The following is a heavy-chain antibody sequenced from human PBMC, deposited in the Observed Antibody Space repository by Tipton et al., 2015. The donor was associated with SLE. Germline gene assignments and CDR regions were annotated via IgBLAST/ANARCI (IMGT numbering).Heavy chain of an antibody. CDR1: GDSMSGHY. CDR2: INYSGTP. D-gene: IGHD3-3*01. CDR3: ARGTRDFGVVVFDY. J-gene: IGHJ4*02. Sequence: TLSLTCTVSGDSMSGHYWSWIRQSPGKGLEWIGYINYSGTPDYNPSLKSRVTISLDTSKNQFSVKLSSVTAADTAVYYCARGTRDFGVVVFDYWGQGTLVTVSS. V-gene: IGHV4-59*11.